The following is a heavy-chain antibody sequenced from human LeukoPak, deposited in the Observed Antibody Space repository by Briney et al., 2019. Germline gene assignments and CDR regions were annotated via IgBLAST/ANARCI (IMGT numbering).Heavy chain of an antibody. V-gene: IGHV1-46*01. J-gene: IGHJ5*02. CDR1: GYTFTSYY. CDR3: ARMYTMVRGVIIPYYLDNWFDP. D-gene: IGHD3-10*01. CDR2: INPSGGST. Sequence: ASVKVSCKASGYTFTSYYMHWVRQAPGQGLEWVGIINPSGGSTSYAQKFQGRVTMTRDTSTSTVYMELSSLRSEDTAVYYCARMYTMVRGVIIPYYLDNWFDPWGQGTLVTVSS.